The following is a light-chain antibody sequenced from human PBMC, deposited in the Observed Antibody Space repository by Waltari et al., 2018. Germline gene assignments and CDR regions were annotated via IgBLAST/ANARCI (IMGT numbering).Light chain of an antibody. CDR1: QSISSY. CDR2: AAS. CDR3: QQSYRTPFT. J-gene: IGKJ3*01. V-gene: IGKV1-39*01. Sequence: DIQMTQSPSSLSASVGDRVTITCRASQSISSYLNWYQQKPGKAPKLLIYAASSLQSGVPSRFSGSGSGTDFTLTISSLQPEDFATYYCQQSYRTPFTFGPWTKVDIK.